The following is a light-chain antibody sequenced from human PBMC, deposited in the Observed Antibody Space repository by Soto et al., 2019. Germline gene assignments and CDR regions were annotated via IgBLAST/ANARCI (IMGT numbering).Light chain of an antibody. Sequence: EIVLTQSPGTLSLSPGERATLSCRASQSVSSRSLAWYQQKPGQAPMLLISGASSRSADIPDSFSGRGSGRDFTVTMNILESEGFAVSDCQQYDSSPRTFGQGIKVEIK. J-gene: IGKJ1*01. V-gene: IGKV3-20*01. CDR2: GAS. CDR3: QQYDSSPRT. CDR1: QSVSSRS.